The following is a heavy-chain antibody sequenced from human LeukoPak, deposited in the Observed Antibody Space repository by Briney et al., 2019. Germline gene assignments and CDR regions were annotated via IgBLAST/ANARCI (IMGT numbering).Heavy chain of an antibody. Sequence: SETLSLTCTVSGASVNSYYCSWIRQPPGKGLEWIGYVSYSGDTDYNPSLKSRVTISADMSKNHFSLRLSSVTAADTAIYYCAKYGVGSTYFDNWGQGTLVTVSS. J-gene: IGHJ4*02. D-gene: IGHD1-26*01. CDR3: AKYGVGSTYFDN. CDR2: VSYSGDT. V-gene: IGHV4-59*02. CDR1: GASVNSYY.